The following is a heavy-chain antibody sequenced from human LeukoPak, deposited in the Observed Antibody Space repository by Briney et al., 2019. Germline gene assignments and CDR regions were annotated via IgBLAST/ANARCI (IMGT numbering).Heavy chain of an antibody. CDR3: ARGTTSPGFG. Sequence: ASVKVSCKASGYTFTSYYMHWVRQAPGEGLEWMGIINPSGGSTSYAQKFQGRVTMTRDMSTSTAYMELRSLRSDDTAVYYCARGTTSPGFGWGQGTLVTVSS. CDR1: GYTFTSYY. CDR2: INPSGGST. V-gene: IGHV1-46*01. J-gene: IGHJ4*02. D-gene: IGHD3-16*01.